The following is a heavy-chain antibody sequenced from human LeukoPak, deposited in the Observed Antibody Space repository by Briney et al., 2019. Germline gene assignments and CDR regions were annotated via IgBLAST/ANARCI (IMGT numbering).Heavy chain of an antibody. Sequence: PSQTLSLTCTVSGVSISSGGYYWSWIRQHPGKGLEWIGYIYYSGSTYYNPSLKSRVTISVDTSKNQFSLKLSSVTAADTAVYYCARAPVDTAMVSGVYFDYWGQGTLVTVSS. CDR1: GVSISSGGYY. V-gene: IGHV4-31*03. J-gene: IGHJ4*02. D-gene: IGHD5-18*01. CDR3: ARAPVDTAMVSGVYFDY. CDR2: IYYSGST.